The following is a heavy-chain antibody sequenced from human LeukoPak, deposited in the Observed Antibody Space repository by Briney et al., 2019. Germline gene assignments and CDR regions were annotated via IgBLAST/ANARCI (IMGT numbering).Heavy chain of an antibody. CDR3: ARRGSSWSTIDY. Sequence: SETLSLTCTASGDSVSSYFWSWIRQPPGKGLEWIGHIYYSGSTNYNPSLKSRVTISVDTSKNQFSLKLNSVTAADTAVYYCARRGSSWSTIDYWGQGTLVTVAS. J-gene: IGHJ4*02. V-gene: IGHV4-59*08. D-gene: IGHD6-13*01. CDR2: IYYSGST. CDR1: GDSVSSYF.